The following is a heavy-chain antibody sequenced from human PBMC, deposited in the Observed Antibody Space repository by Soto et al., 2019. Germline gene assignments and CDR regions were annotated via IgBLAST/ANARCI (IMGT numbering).Heavy chain of an antibody. CDR3: AREWVRRYYYYYGMDV. CDR2: ISSSSSTI. V-gene: IGHV3-48*02. CDR1: GFTFSSYS. Sequence: GGSLRLSCAASGFTFSSYSMNWVRQAPGKGLEWVSYISSSSSTIYYADSVKGRFTISRDNAKNSLYLQMNSLRDEDTAVYYCAREWVRRYYYYYGMDVWGQGTTVT. J-gene: IGHJ6*02. D-gene: IGHD6-13*01.